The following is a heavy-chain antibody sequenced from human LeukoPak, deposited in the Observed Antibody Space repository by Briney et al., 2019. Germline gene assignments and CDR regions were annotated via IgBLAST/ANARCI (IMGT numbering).Heavy chain of an antibody. CDR3: ARDLGYYYDSSGYAVDY. CDR2: IYHSGST. J-gene: IGHJ4*02. Sequence: SGTLSLTCAVSGGSISSSNWWSWVRQPPGKGLEWIGEIYHSGSTNYNPSLKSRVTISVDKSKNQFSLKLSSVTAADTAVYYCARDLGYYYDSSGYAVDYWGQGALVTVSS. CDR1: GGSISSSNW. V-gene: IGHV4-4*02. D-gene: IGHD3-22*01.